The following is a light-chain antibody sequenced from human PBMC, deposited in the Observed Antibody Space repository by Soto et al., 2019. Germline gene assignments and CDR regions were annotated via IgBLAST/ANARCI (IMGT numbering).Light chain of an antibody. CDR3: QQYGSSPPLT. CDR2: GAS. V-gene: IGKV3-20*01. Sequence: EIVLTQSPGTLSLSPGERATLSCRASQSISASYLAWYQQKPGQAPRLLIYGASNRATGIPDRFSGSASGTDFALTISRLEPEDFAVYYCQQYGSSPPLTFGGGTKVDIK. CDR1: QSISASY. J-gene: IGKJ4*01.